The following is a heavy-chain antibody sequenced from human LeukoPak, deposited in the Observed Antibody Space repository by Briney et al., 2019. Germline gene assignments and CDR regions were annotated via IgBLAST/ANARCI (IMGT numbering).Heavy chain of an antibody. J-gene: IGHJ4*02. CDR3: ARMDIDYGDYGVYYFDY. Sequence: PGGSLRLSCAASGFTFSSYSMNCVSQAPGKGLEWVSSISSSSSYIYYADSVKGRFTISRDNAKNSLYLQMNSLRAEDTAVYYCARMDIDYGDYGVYYFDYWGQGTLVTVSS. CDR2: ISSSSSYI. CDR1: GFTFSSYS. D-gene: IGHD4-17*01. V-gene: IGHV3-21*01.